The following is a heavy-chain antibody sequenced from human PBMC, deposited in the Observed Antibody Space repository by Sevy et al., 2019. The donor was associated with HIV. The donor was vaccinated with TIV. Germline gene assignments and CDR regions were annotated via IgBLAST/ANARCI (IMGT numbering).Heavy chain of an antibody. CDR2: INPNSGGT. J-gene: IGHJ4*02. Sequence: ASVKVSCKASGYTFTGYYMHWVRQAPGQGLEWMGWINPNSGGTNYAQKFQGRVTMTRDTSISTAYMELGRLRSDDTAVYYCVCPGSGSLHYYFDYWGQGTLVTVSS. D-gene: IGHD3-10*01. V-gene: IGHV1-2*02. CDR3: VCPGSGSLHYYFDY. CDR1: GYTFTGYY.